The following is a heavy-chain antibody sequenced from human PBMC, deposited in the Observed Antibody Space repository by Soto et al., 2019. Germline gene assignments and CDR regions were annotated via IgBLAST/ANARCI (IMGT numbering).Heavy chain of an antibody. D-gene: IGHD2-15*01. J-gene: IGHJ6*02. Sequence: GEPLKISGKGSGYSFTSYWISWVRQMPGKGLEWMGRIDPSDSYTNYSPSFQGHVTISADKSISTAYLQWSSLKASDTAMYYCARPIKYCSGGSCYYYYYGMDVWGQGTTVTVSS. CDR1: GYSFTSYW. CDR3: ARPIKYCSGGSCYYYYYGMDV. CDR2: IDPSDSYT. V-gene: IGHV5-10-1*01.